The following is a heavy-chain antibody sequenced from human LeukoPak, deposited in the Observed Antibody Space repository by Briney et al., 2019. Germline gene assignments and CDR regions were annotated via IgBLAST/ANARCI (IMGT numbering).Heavy chain of an antibody. CDR3: AREPVSSRVATNDAFDI. CDR1: GGSISSYY. V-gene: IGHV4-59*01. Sequence: KTSETLSLTCTVSGGSISSYYWSWIRQPPGKGLEWIGYIYYSGSTNYNPSLKSRVSISVDTSTTQFSLKLSSVTAADTAVYYCAREPVSSRVATNDAFDIWGQGTMVTVSS. J-gene: IGHJ3*02. CDR2: IYYSGST. D-gene: IGHD5-12*01.